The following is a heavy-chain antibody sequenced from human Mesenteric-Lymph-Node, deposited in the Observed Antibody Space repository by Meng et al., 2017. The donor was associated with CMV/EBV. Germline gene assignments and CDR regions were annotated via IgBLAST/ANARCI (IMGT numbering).Heavy chain of an antibody. J-gene: IGHJ4*02. D-gene: IGHD3-10*01. Sequence: GESLKISCAASGFIFSDYWMHWVRQVPGEGLVWVARIDIDGRNPRTPKYADFVKGRFTISRDNAKSILYLQMHSLRAEDTAVYYCARSTASGTDYWDWGQGTLVTVSS. CDR1: GFIFSDYW. CDR2: IDIDGRNP. CDR3: ARSTASGTDYWD. V-gene: IGHV3-74*03.